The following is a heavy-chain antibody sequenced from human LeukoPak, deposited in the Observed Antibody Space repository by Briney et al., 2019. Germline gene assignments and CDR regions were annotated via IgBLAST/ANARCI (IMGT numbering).Heavy chain of an antibody. CDR1: GFTFSSYW. J-gene: IGHJ4*02. V-gene: IGHV3-7*04. D-gene: IGHD1-14*01. CDR2: IKDDGSEK. CDR3: ARARIDY. Sequence: AGSLRLSSVGSGFTFSSYWMTWVRQAPGKGLEWVANIKDDGSEKYSVDSVKGRFTISRDNAKNLLYLQMSSLRAEDTAVYYCARARIDYWGQGTLVTVSS.